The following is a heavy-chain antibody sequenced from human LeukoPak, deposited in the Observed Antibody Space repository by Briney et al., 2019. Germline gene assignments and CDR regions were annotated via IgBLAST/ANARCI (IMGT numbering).Heavy chain of an antibody. Sequence: SQTLSLTCTVSGGSISSGGYYWSWIRQPPGKGLEWIGYIYHSGSTNYNPSLKSRVTISVDTSKNQFSLKLSSVTAADTAVYYCARPRIVGATNDAFAIWGQGTMVTVSS. V-gene: IGHV4-30-2*01. D-gene: IGHD1-26*01. CDR2: IYHSGST. CDR3: ARPRIVGATNDAFAI. J-gene: IGHJ3*02. CDR1: GGSISSGGYY.